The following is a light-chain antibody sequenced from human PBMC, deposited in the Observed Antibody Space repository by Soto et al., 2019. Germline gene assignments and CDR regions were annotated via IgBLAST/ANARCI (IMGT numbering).Light chain of an antibody. CDR3: AAWDASLNGYV. CDR2: NIY. CDR1: SSNIGSKT. Sequence: QSVLTQPPSASGTPGQRVTISCSGSSSNIGSKTVNWYQQLPGTVPKLLIYNIYQRPSGVPDRFSGSKSGTSASLAISGLQSEDEADYYCAAWDASLNGYVFGAGTKLTVL. V-gene: IGLV1-44*01. J-gene: IGLJ1*01.